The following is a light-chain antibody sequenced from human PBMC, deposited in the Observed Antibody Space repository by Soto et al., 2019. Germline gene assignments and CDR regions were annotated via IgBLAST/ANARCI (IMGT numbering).Light chain of an antibody. CDR2: NTS. V-gene: IGKV3-20*01. CDR3: QQYGSSLLT. CDR1: QSVSSSY. J-gene: IGKJ4*01. Sequence: EIVLTQSPGTLSLSPGERATLSCRASQSVSSSYLAWYQQKPGQAPRLLIYNTSSRATGIPDRFSGSGSGTDFTLTISRLELEDVAVYYCQQYGSSLLTFGGGTKVEIK.